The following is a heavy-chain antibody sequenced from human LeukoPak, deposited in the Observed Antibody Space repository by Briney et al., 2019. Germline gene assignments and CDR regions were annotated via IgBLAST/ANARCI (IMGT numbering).Heavy chain of an antibody. J-gene: IGHJ4*02. CDR3: ARRLSYGSGSYYTRGPYYYFDY. CDR2: IYPGDSDT. D-gene: IGHD3-10*01. V-gene: IGHV5-51*01. CDR1: GYSFTSYW. Sequence: GESLKISCKGSGYSFTSYWIGWVRQMPGKGLEWMGIIYPGDSDTRYSPSLQGQVTISADKSISTAYLQWSSLKASDTAMYYCARRLSYGSGSYYTRGPYYYFDYWGQGTLVTVSS.